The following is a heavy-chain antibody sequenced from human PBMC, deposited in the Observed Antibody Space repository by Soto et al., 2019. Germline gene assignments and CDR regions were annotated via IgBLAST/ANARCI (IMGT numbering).Heavy chain of an antibody. J-gene: IGHJ4*02. CDR3: ARVWGAAAGLRQAFDY. V-gene: IGHV4-31*03. CDR2: IYYSGST. D-gene: IGHD6-13*01. Sequence: PSETLSLTCTVSGGSISSGGYYWSWIRQHPGKGLEWIGYIYYSGSTYYNPSLKSRVTISVDTSKNQFSLKLSSVTAADTAVYYCARVWGAAAGLRQAFDYWGQGTLVTVSS. CDR1: GGSISSGGYY.